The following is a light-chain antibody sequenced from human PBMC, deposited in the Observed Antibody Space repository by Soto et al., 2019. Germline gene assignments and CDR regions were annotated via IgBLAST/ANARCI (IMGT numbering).Light chain of an antibody. CDR3: SSYTTGNPCLRV. CDR2: DVT. J-gene: IGLJ1*01. V-gene: IGLV2-14*03. CDR1: SSDVGGYNY. Sequence: QSVLTQPASVSGSPGQSITISCTGTSSDVGGYNYVSWYQHHPGKAPKLIIYDVTNRPSGVSNPFSGSKSGNTASLTISGLQPEDEADYYGSSYTTGNPCLRVFRPGTEVTVL.